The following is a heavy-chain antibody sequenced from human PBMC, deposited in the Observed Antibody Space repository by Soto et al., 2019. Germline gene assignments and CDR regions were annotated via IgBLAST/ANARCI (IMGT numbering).Heavy chain of an antibody. CDR3: GNDKVGRWHEIDY. CDR2: ISGSGGST. Sequence: EVQLLESGGGLVQPGGSLRLSCAASGFTFSNYAVTWVRQAPGKGLEWVSTISGSGGSTYYADSVKGRFTISRDNSKNTQYMNMDSLRAEERDGCYCGNDKVGRWHEIDYWGHGPLVTLSS. J-gene: IGHJ4*01. D-gene: IGHD2-15*01. CDR1: GFTFSNYA. V-gene: IGHV3-23*01.